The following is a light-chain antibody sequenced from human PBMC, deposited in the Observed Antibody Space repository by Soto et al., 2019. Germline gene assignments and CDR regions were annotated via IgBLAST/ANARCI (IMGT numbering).Light chain of an antibody. CDR1: QSISSW. V-gene: IGKV1-5*01. CDR3: QQFDSLPLT. CDR2: DVS. Sequence: DIKMNQSPSTLSASVGDRVTITCRASQSISSWLAWYQQKPGKAPKLLIYDVSILETGVPSRFSGSGSGTHFTFSISSLQPEDIATYYCQQFDSLPLTFGGGSKVDIK. J-gene: IGKJ4*01.